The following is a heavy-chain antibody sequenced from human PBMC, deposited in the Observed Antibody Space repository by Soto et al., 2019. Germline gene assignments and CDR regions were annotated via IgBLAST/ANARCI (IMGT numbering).Heavy chain of an antibody. Sequence: SQTLSLPCAISGDSVSSNSAAWNWLRQSPSRGLEWLGRTYYRSKWYNDYAVSVKSRITINPDTSKTQFSLQLNSVTPEDTAVYYCARDRPPYSSSSYYLDDWGQGTLVTVSS. J-gene: IGHJ4*02. D-gene: IGHD6-6*01. V-gene: IGHV6-1*01. CDR3: ARDRPPYSSSSYYLDD. CDR1: GDSVSSNSAA. CDR2: TYYRSKWYN.